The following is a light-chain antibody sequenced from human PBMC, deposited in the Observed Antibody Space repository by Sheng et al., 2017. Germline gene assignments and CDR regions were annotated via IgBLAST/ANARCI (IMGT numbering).Light chain of an antibody. Sequence: DIQMTQSPSTLPASVGDRVTITCRASQSISTWLAWYQQKPGKVPKLLIYKASTLESGIPPRFSGSGSGTEFTLTIRSLQPDDFATYYCQQYDSNSGTFGPRDQGGN. J-gene: IGKJ1*01. CDR1: QSISTW. V-gene: IGKV1-5*03. CDR2: KAS. CDR3: QQYDSNSGT.